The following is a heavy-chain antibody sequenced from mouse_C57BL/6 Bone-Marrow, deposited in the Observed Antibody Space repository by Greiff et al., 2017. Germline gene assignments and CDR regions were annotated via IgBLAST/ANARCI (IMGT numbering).Heavy chain of an antibody. V-gene: IGHV1-69*01. CDR1: GYTFTSYW. D-gene: IGHD1-1*01. CDR2: IDPADSYT. Sequence: QVQLQQPGAELVMPGASVKLSCKASGYTFTSYWMHWVKQRPGQGLEWIGEIDPADSYTNYNQKFKGKSTMTVDKSSSTAYMQLSSLTSEDSAVYYCASDTTVGATGGYFDVWGTGTTVTVSS. J-gene: IGHJ1*03. CDR3: ASDTTVGATGGYFDV.